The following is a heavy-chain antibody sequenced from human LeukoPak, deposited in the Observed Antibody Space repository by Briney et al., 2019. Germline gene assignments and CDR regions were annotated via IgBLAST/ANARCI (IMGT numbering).Heavy chain of an antibody. Sequence: ASVKVSCKASGYTFTSYDINWVRQATGQGLEWMGWMNPNSGNTGYAQKFQGRVTMTRNTSISTAYMELRSLRSDDTAVYYCARVLGYYYDSSGYYYDNWFDPWGQGTLVTVSS. J-gene: IGHJ5*02. D-gene: IGHD3-22*01. V-gene: IGHV1-8*01. CDR2: MNPNSGNT. CDR3: ARVLGYYYDSSGYYYDNWFDP. CDR1: GYTFTSYD.